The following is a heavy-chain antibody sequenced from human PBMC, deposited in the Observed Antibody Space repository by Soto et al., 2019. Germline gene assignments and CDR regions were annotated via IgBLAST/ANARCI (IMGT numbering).Heavy chain of an antibody. D-gene: IGHD2-15*01. CDR2: INHSGST. Sequence: QVQLQQWGAGLLKPSETLSLTCAVYGGSFSGYYWSWIRQPPGKGLEWIGEINHSGSTNYNPSLKSRVTISVDTSKNQFSRKLSSVTAADTAVYYCARGVVVAATRIRAFDIWGQGTMVTVSS. J-gene: IGHJ3*02. CDR1: GGSFSGYY. V-gene: IGHV4-34*01. CDR3: ARGVVVAATRIRAFDI.